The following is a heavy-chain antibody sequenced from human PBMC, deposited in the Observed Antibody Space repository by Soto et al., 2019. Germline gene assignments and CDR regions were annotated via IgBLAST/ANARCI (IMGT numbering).Heavy chain of an antibody. CDR2: ISSYNGNT. V-gene: IGHV1-18*01. CDR1: GHTSTSYG. D-gene: IGHD2-15*01. CDR3: AETLGFCSGGVCYENWFAP. J-gene: IGHJ5*02. Sequence: QVQLVQSGPEVKKPGASVKVSCTASGHTSTSYGITWVRQAPGQGLEWMGWISSYNGNTNYAQKLQGRVTMTTDTSTSTAYMELRSLRSDDTAVYYCAETLGFCSGGVCYENWFAPWGQGTLVTVSS.